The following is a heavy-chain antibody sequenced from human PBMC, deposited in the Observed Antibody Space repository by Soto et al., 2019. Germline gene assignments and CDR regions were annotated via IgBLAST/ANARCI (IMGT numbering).Heavy chain of an antibody. CDR2: ITYDGSNK. CDR3: AKSLSVGATTPFDY. V-gene: IGHV3-30*18. J-gene: IGHJ4*02. CDR1: GFTFSSYS. Sequence: GGSLRLSCAASGFTFSSYSMNWVRQAPGKGLEWVPDITYDGSNKYYADSVKGRFTISRDNSKNTLYLQMNSLRAEDTAVYYCAKSLSVGATTPFDYWGQGTLVTVSS. D-gene: IGHD1-26*01.